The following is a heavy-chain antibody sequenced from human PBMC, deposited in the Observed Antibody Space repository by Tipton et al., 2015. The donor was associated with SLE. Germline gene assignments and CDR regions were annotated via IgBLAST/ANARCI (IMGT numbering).Heavy chain of an antibody. J-gene: IGHJ4*02. D-gene: IGHD3-22*01. CDR2: INHSGST. Sequence: TLSLTCAVYGGSFSGYYGSWIRQPPGKGLEWIGDINHSGSTNYNPSLKSRVTISVDTSKNQFSLHLTSVTSADTAVYYCANYFYDATGYQSVDDWGQGALVTVSS. CDR1: GGSFSGYY. CDR3: ANYFYDATGYQSVDD. V-gene: IGHV4-34*01.